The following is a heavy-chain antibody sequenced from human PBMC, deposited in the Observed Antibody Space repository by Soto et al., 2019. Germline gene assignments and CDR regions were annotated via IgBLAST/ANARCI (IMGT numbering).Heavy chain of an antibody. CDR1: GGTLNTYA. CDR2: TTPILGTT. Sequence: QVQLVQSGAEVKKPGSSVKVSCKASGGTLNTYAINWVRQAPGQGFEWMGGTTPILGTTDYAQKFQGRLTISADEARNTLYMEWRRLTSDDTAVYYCTRRESSARGDHWGQGTLVVVSS. J-gene: IGHJ4*02. D-gene: IGHD3-22*01. CDR3: TRRESSARGDH. V-gene: IGHV1-69*01.